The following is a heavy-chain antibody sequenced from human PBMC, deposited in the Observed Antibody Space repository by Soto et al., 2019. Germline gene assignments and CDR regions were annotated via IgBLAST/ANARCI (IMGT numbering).Heavy chain of an antibody. V-gene: IGHV1-58*01. CDR3: AAGIQTTKVFDY. CDR1: GFTFTSSA. J-gene: IGHJ4*02. D-gene: IGHD1-1*01. Sequence: VASVKVSCKASGFTFTSSAVQWVRQARGQRLEWIGWIVVGSGNTNYAQKFQERVTITRDMSTSTAYMELSSLRSEDTAVYYCAAGIQTTKVFDYWGQGTLVTVSS. CDR2: IVVGSGNT.